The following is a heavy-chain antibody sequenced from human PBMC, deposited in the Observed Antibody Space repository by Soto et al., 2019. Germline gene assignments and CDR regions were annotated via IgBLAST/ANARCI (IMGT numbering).Heavy chain of an antibody. D-gene: IGHD2-21*02. CDR2: VNPSGGHT. CDR3: ARGGPVVVVTAALDY. Sequence: QVQLMQSGAEVKKPGASVKVSCKASGDTFTEYYIHWVRQAPGQGLEWMGTVNPSGGHTTYAQHCLGRGTMTRDTATSTLYMELTSLTSEDTAVYYCARGGPVVVVTAALDYWGQGTLVTVSS. J-gene: IGHJ4*02. CDR1: GDTFTEYY. V-gene: IGHV1-46*01.